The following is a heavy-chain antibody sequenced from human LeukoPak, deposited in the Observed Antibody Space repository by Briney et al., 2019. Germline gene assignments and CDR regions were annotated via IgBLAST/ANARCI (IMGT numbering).Heavy chain of an antibody. Sequence: GGSLRLSCAASGFTFSSYAMSWVRQAPGKGLEWVPGISASGANTFYADSVKGRFTISRDNSKNTLFLQMNSLRGEDTAVYYCATETGDSPDYWGQGTLVTVSS. D-gene: IGHD3-10*01. J-gene: IGHJ4*02. CDR2: ISASGANT. V-gene: IGHV3-23*01. CDR3: ATETGDSPDY. CDR1: GFTFSSYA.